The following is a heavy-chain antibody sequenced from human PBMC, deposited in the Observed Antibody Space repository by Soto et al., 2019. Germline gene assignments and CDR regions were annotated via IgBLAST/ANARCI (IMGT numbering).Heavy chain of an antibody. CDR3: ARLLAEGVTYREDAFDI. Sequence: QVHLVQSGGELKKPGAAVKVSCKASGYTFTSHGISWVRQAPGQGLEWMGWTSTYNGKTDYAQKFHDRLPMTADTRTNTGYMTLRSLRSDDTAVYYCARLLAEGVTYREDAFDIWGQGTQVTVSS. CDR2: TSTYNGKT. J-gene: IGHJ3*02. V-gene: IGHV1-18*04. CDR1: GYTFTSHG. D-gene: IGHD2-21*02.